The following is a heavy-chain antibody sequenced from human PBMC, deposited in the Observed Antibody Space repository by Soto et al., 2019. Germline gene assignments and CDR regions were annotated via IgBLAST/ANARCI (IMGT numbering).Heavy chain of an antibody. CDR1: GFTFSSFV. D-gene: IGHD1-20*01. V-gene: IGHV3-23*01. Sequence: EVQLLESGGGLVQPGGSLRLSCAASGFTFSSFVMNWVRQAPGKGLEWVSTVSPGCDVSHYTDSLKGRCTISRDHSGIPLHRQMDYPTSADAAVYLCVRPAITANPSWAACDVWCPGTVVTVS. CDR2: VSPGCDVS. J-gene: IGHJ3*01. CDR3: VRPAITANPSWAACDV.